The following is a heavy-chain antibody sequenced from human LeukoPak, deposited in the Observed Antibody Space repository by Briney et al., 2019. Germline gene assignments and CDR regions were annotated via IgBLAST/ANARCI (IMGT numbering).Heavy chain of an antibody. CDR1: GGSISSYY. D-gene: IGHD4-17*01. CDR3: ARSRTTDFDY. CDR2: IYYSGST. V-gene: IGHV4-59*01. J-gene: IGHJ4*02. Sequence: PSETLSLTCTVSGGSISSYYWSWIRQPPGKGLEWIGYIYYSGSTNYNPSLKSRVTISVDTSKNQFSLKPSSVTAADTAVYYCARSRTTDFDYWGQGTLVTVSS.